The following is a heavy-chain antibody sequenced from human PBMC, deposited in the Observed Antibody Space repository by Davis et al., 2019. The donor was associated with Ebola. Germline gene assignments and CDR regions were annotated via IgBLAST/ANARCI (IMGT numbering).Heavy chain of an antibody. J-gene: IGHJ5*02. D-gene: IGHD6-19*01. V-gene: IGHV1-69*04. CDR2: IIPILARA. Sequence: SVKVSCKASGGTFSGYVINWVRQAPGQGLEWMGRIIPILARATYAQRFQGRVTITADKSTGTAYMELRSLRSDDTAVYYCARGPVAVPGSGKWFDPWGQGTLVTVSS. CDR1: GGTFSGYV. CDR3: ARGPVAVPGSGKWFDP.